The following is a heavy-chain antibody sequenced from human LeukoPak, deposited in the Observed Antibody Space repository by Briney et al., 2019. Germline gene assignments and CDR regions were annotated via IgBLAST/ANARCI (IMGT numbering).Heavy chain of an antibody. Sequence: ASVKLSCKASGYTFTSYDINWVRQATGQGLEWMGWMNPNSGNTGYAQKFQGRVTITRNTSISTAYMELSSLRSEDTAVYYCARSGGMVRGGASAKYYYYYYMDVWGKGTTVTVSS. CDR3: ARSGGMVRGGASAKYYYYYYMDV. J-gene: IGHJ6*03. CDR1: GYTFTSYD. V-gene: IGHV1-8*03. CDR2: MNPNSGNT. D-gene: IGHD3-10*01.